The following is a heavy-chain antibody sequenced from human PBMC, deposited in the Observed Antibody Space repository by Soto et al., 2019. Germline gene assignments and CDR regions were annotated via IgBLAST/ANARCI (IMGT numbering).Heavy chain of an antibody. V-gene: IGHV4-59*01. CDR1: AGSISNDY. J-gene: IGHJ4*02. Sequence: SETLSLTCTVSAGSISNDYWFWIRQPPGKGLEWIGYIYYSGNTNYNPSLKSRVTISVDRSKNQFSLKLRSVTAADTAFYYCARGRKWYYFDYWGQGTLVTVS. CDR2: IYYSGNT. CDR3: ARGRKWYYFDY. D-gene: IGHD2-8*01.